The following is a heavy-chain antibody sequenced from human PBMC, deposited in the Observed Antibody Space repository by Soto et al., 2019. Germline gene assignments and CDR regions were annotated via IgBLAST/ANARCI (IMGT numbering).Heavy chain of an antibody. CDR1: GLIFSGHS. CDR3: ARELQSSTEGH. D-gene: IGHD6-6*01. J-gene: IGHJ4*02. Sequence: PRLSCVASGLIFSGHSFSWVRQAPGKGLEWVSSISIVPNSMYYADSVKGRFTISRDNAKNTMYLEMDSLRVEDTAVYFCARELQSSTEGHWGKGTLVTVSS. V-gene: IGHV3-21*06. CDR2: ISIVPNSM.